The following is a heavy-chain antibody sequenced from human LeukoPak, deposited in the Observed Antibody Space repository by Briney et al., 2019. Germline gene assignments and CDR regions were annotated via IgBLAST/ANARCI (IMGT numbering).Heavy chain of an antibody. Sequence: ASVTVSFTASGYTFTIYGISWVRQAPGQGLEWMGWISAYNGNTNYAQKLQGRVTMTTDTSTSTAYMELRSLRSDDTAVYYCARGGKLDDAFDIWGQGTMVTVSS. CDR1: GYTFTIYG. D-gene: IGHD1-7*01. CDR2: ISAYNGNT. V-gene: IGHV1-18*01. CDR3: ARGGKLDDAFDI. J-gene: IGHJ3*02.